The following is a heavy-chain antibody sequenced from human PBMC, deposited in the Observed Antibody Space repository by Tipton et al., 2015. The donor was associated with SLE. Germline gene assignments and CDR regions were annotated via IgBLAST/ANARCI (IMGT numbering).Heavy chain of an antibody. Sequence: QSGAEVKKPGASVKVSCKASGYTFTGYYMHWVRQAPGQGLEWMGWISAYNGNTNYAQKLQGRVTMTTDTSTSTAYMELRSLRSDDTAVYYCARGGERVTTVTSYNWFDPWGQGTLVTVSS. CDR3: ARGGERVTTVTSYNWFDP. D-gene: IGHD4-17*01. CDR1: GYTFTGYY. V-gene: IGHV1-18*04. CDR2: ISAYNGNT. J-gene: IGHJ5*02.